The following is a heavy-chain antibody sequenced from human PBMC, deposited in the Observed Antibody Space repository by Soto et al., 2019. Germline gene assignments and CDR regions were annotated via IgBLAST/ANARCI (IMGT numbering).Heavy chain of an antibody. CDR1: GGSISSYY. J-gene: IGHJ4*02. D-gene: IGHD4-17*01. CDR3: ARRTDYGDFAY. V-gene: IGHV4-59*01. CDR2: IYYSGST. Sequence: SETLSLTCTVSGGSISSYYWSWIRQPPGKGLEWIGYIYYSGSTNYNPSLKSRVTISVDTSKNQFSLKLSSVTAADTAVYYCARRTDYGDFAYWGQGTLVTVSS.